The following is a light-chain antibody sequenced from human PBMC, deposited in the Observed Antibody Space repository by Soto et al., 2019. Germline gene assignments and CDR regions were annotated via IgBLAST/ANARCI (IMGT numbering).Light chain of an antibody. CDR1: ESISIN. CDR2: GAS. Sequence: ETLMTQSPATLSVSPGERATLSCWASESISINLAWYRQKPGQAPRLLIYGASTRATGIPARFVGSGSGTEFTLTIYSLQSEDLAVYYCQQYNDWPRTFGRGTKVEIK. CDR3: QQYNDWPRT. V-gene: IGKV3-15*01. J-gene: IGKJ1*01.